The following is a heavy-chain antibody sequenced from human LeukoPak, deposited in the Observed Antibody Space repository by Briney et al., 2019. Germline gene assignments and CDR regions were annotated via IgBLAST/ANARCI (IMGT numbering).Heavy chain of an antibody. CDR3: ARVDTAMTGPDY. V-gene: IGHV3-11*04. CDR2: ISSSGGTI. Sequence: GGSLRLSCAASGFTFSDYYMSWIRQAPGEGLEWISYISSSGGTISYADSVKGRFTISRDIAKNSLYLQMNSLRAEDTAVYYCARVDTAMTGPDYWGQGTLVTVSS. J-gene: IGHJ4*02. D-gene: IGHD5-18*01. CDR1: GFTFSDYY.